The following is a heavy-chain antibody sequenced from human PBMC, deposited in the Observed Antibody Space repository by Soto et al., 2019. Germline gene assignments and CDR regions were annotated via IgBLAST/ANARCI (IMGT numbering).Heavy chain of an antibody. Sequence: QVQLVESGGGVVQPGRSLRLSCASSGFTLNSYSLHWVRQPPGKGLEWVAFISKDGGIEYYADSVRGRFTISRDHSKTTLCLKRNSLRTENTAVYFCGRDVRFGNLSPRTYSYNAMDVWGRGTTVTVSS. D-gene: IGHD3-10*01. CDR1: GFTLNSYS. J-gene: IGHJ6*02. CDR2: ISKDGGIE. V-gene: IGHV3-30*04. CDR3: GRDVRFGNLSPRTYSYNAMDV.